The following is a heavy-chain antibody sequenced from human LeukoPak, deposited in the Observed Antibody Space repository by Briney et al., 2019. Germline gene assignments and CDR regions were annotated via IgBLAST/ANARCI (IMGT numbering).Heavy chain of an antibody. J-gene: IGHJ4*02. CDR2: LSGSGGST. V-gene: IGHV3-23*01. D-gene: IGHD3-10*01. CDR3: AKIGGFGEKELDY. Sequence: GGSLRLSCAASGFTFSSYAMSWVRQAPGKGLEWVSALSGSGGSTYYADSVKGRFTISRDNSKNTLYLQMNSLRAEDTAVYYCAKIGGFGEKELDYWGQGTLVTVSS. CDR1: GFTFSSYA.